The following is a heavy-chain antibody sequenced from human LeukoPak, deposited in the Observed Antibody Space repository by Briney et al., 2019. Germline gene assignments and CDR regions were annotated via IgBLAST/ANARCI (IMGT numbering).Heavy chain of an antibody. D-gene: IGHD6-25*01. Sequence: ASVKVSCKASGYTFTSYDINWVRQATGQGLEWMGWMNPNSGNTGYAQKFQGRVTITRNTPISTAYMELGSLRSEDTAVYYCARGVGSSVYYYYMDVWGKGTTATVSS. CDR2: MNPNSGNT. V-gene: IGHV1-8*03. CDR3: ARGVGSSVYYYYMDV. CDR1: GYTFTSYD. J-gene: IGHJ6*03.